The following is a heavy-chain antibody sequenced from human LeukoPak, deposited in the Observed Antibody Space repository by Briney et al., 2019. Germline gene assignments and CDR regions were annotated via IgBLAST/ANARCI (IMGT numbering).Heavy chain of an antibody. V-gene: IGHV3-30*02. Sequence: GGSLRLSCAASGFTFSSYGMHWVRQAPGKGLEWVAFIRYDGSNKYYADSVKGRFTISRDNSKNTLYLQMNSLRAEDTAVYYCAKGGCSSTSCLFDYWGQGTLVTVSS. CDR2: IRYDGSNK. CDR3: AKGGCSSTSCLFDY. D-gene: IGHD2-2*01. CDR1: GFTFSSYG. J-gene: IGHJ4*02.